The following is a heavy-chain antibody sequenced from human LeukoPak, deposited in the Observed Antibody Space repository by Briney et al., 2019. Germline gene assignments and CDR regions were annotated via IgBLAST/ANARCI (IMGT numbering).Heavy chain of an antibody. D-gene: IGHD5-12*01. CDR2: IYSDDST. V-gene: IGHV3-53*04. CDR1: GFTVSSNY. CDR3: ARGGYSGYDRDAFDI. J-gene: IGHJ3*02. Sequence: GGSLRLSCAASGFTVSSNYMSWVRQAPGKGLEWVSVIYSDDSTYYADSVKGRFTISRHNSKNTLYLQMNSLRAEDTAVYYRARGGYSGYDRDAFDIWGQGTMVTVSS.